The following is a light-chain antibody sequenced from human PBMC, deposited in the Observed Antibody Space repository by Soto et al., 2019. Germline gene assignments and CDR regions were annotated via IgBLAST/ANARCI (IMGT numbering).Light chain of an antibody. CDR3: QQYGSSPVT. CDR1: QSIRSNY. J-gene: IGKJ1*01. V-gene: IGKV3-20*01. CDR2: GAF. Sequence: EIVLTQSPGTLSLSPGERATLSCRASQSIRSNYLAWYQQKPGQAPRFLIYGAFGRATGIPDRFSGSGSGTDFTLTISRLEPEDFAVYYCQQYGSSPVTFGQGTKVEI.